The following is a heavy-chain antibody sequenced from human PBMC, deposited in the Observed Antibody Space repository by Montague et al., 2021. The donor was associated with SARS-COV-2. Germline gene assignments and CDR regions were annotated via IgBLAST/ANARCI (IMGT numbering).Heavy chain of an antibody. Sequence: SETLSLTCGVSGGSFSNYYWSWIRQPPGKGLEWIGYINHRGNTKYNPSLKSPVTISVDTSKNQFSLRLSSVTAADTAVYYCARMIRESAFVGVFDIWGQGTLVTVSS. CDR3: ARMIRESAFVGVFDI. V-gene: IGHV4-59*12. CDR2: INHRGNT. J-gene: IGHJ4*02. CDR1: GGSFSNYY. D-gene: IGHD3-10*02.